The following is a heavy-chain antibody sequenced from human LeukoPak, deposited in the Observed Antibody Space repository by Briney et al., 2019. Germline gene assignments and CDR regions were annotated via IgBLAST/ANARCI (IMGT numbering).Heavy chain of an antibody. CDR2: MLSAGNT. CDR1: GFSFSTFA. Sequence: PGRSLRLSCAASGFSFSTFAMHWVRQGPGKGLEWVSVMLSAGNTYYADSVKGRFTISRDNSKNTLYLQMNSLRAEDTAVYYCAREGTTVTTPFAFHIWGQGTVVTVSS. J-gene: IGHJ3*02. V-gene: IGHV3-66*01. D-gene: IGHD4-17*01. CDR3: AREGTTVTTPFAFHI.